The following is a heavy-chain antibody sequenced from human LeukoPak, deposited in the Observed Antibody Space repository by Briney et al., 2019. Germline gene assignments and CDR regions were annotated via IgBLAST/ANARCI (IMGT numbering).Heavy chain of an antibody. Sequence: GGSLRLSCAASGFTFSSYGMHWVRQAPGKGLEWVAVIWYDGSNKYYADSVKGRFTISRDNSKNTLYLQMNSLRAEDTAVYYCARDWGAGHLDYWGQGTLVTVSS. V-gene: IGHV3-33*01. D-gene: IGHD3-16*01. CDR2: IWYDGSNK. CDR1: GFTFSSYG. J-gene: IGHJ4*02. CDR3: ARDWGAGHLDY.